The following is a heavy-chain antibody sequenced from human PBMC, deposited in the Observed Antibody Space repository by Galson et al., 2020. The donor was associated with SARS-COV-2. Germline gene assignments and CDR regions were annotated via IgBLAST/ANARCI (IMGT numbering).Heavy chain of an antibody. CDR1: GGSISSGGYS. V-gene: IGHV4-30-4*07. J-gene: IGHJ3*02. CDR2: IYYSGST. CDR3: AREYSSSPDAFDI. Sequence: SETLSPTSAVSGGSISSGGYSWSWIRQPPGKGLEWIGYIYYSGSTYYNPSLKSRVTISVETSKNQFSLKLSSVTAADTAVYYCAREYSSSPDAFDIWGQGTMVTVSS. D-gene: IGHD6-6*01.